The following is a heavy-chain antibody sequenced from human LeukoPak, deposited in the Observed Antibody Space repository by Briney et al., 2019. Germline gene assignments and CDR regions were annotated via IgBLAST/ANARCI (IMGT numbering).Heavy chain of an antibody. CDR3: ARYIWGSYPTFEDY. Sequence: PSETLSLTCAVSGFSISSDSYWGWIRPPPGKGLEWIGYIPYSGSTNYNPSLKSRVTISVDASKNQFSLKLSSVTAADTAVYYCARYIWGSYPTFEDYWGQGTLVTVSS. CDR2: IPYSGST. CDR1: GFSISSDSY. V-gene: IGHV4-61*01. D-gene: IGHD3-16*02. J-gene: IGHJ4*02.